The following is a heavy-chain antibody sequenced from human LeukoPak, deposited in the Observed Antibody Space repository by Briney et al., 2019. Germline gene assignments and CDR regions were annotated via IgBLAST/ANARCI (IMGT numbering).Heavy chain of an antibody. CDR3: ARQTGSGLFILP. J-gene: IGHJ4*02. V-gene: IGHV4-39*01. CDR1: GVSISSSYSY. Sequence: PSETLSLTCTVSGVSISSSYSYWGWIRQPPGMGLEWIGSIYYTGNTYYNASLKSHVSIAIDTSKNQFSLKLTSVTAADTAVYYCARQTGSGLFILPGGQGTLVTVSS. CDR2: IYYTGNT. D-gene: IGHD3/OR15-3a*01.